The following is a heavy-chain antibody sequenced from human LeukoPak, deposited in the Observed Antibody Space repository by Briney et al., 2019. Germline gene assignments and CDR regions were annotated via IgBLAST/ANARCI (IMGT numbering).Heavy chain of an antibody. V-gene: IGHV4-59*01. CDR2: IYNTGST. J-gene: IGHJ4*02. Sequence: TSETLSLTCTVSGGSIRSYYWNWIQQPPGKGLEWIGYIYNTGSTNYNPSLKSRVTISLGTSKNQFSLNLSSVTAADAAVYFCARGGYSSGWSYLYFDYWGQGTLVTVSS. CDR1: GGSIRSYY. D-gene: IGHD6-19*01. CDR3: ARGGYSSGWSYLYFDY.